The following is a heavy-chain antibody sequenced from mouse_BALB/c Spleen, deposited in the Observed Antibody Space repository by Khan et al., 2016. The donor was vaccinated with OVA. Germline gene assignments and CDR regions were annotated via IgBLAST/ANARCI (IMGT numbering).Heavy chain of an antibody. CDR1: GFTFSSFS. Sequence: EVQLVESGGGLVKPGGSLKLSCAASGFTFSSFSMSWVRQTPEKRLEWVATISSGGDNTYYPDSVKGRFTISRDNAKNNLYQQMSRLRSEVTPFYYCTSSNYDTFAYWGQGTLVTVSA. V-gene: IGHV5-9*03. J-gene: IGHJ3*01. CDR3: TSSNYDTFAY. CDR2: ISSGGDNT. D-gene: IGHD2-4*01.